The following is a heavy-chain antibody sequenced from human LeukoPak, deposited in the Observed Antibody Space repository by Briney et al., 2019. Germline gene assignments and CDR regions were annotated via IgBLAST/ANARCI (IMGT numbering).Heavy chain of an antibody. CDR3: ARGITAMVTDY. CDR2: ISYDGSNK. CDR1: GFTFSTYG. Sequence: PGGSLRLSCAASGFTFSTYGMHWVRQAPGKGLEWVAVISYDGSNKYYADSVKGRFTISRGNSKNTLYPQMNSLRAEDTAVYYCARGITAMVTDYWGQGTLVTVSS. D-gene: IGHD5-18*01. V-gene: IGHV3-30*03. J-gene: IGHJ4*02.